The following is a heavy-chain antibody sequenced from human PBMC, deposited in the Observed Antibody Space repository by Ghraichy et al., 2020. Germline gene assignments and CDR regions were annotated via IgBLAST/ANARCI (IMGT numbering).Heavy chain of an antibody. CDR1: GFTFSSYG. D-gene: IGHD6-13*01. V-gene: IGHV3-30*03. Sequence: GGSLRLSCAASGFTFSSYGMHWVRQAPGKGLEWVAVISHDGSNKYYADSVKGRVTISRDNSKNTLYLQMNSLRAEDTAVYYCAIIAAAGTNPFDYWGQGTLVTVSS. CDR3: AIIAAAGTNPFDY. J-gene: IGHJ4*02. CDR2: ISHDGSNK.